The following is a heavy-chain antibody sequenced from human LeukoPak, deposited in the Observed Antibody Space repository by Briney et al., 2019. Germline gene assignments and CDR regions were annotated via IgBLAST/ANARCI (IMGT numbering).Heavy chain of an antibody. V-gene: IGHV3-30*03. Sequence: GRSLRLSCAASGFTFSSYGMHWVRQAPGKGLEWVAFISYDGSNKYYADSVKGRFTIPRDNSKNTLYLQMNSLRAEDTAVYYCSYSSGWGGDYYFDYWGQGTLVTVSS. D-gene: IGHD6-19*01. CDR1: GFTFSSYG. CDR2: ISYDGSNK. J-gene: IGHJ4*02. CDR3: SYSSGWGGDYYFDY.